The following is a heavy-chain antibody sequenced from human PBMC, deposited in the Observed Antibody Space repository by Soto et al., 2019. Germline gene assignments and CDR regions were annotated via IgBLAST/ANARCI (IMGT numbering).Heavy chain of an antibody. Sequence: GGSLRLSCAASGFSFSNAWMNWVRQAPGKGLEWVGRIKSKTDGGTTDYAAPVKGRFTISRDDSRNTLYLQMNSLKTEDTAVYYCTTGVYHYDGSGYYYVLRYFQHWGQGTLVTVSS. CDR2: IKSKTDGGTT. J-gene: IGHJ1*01. CDR1: GFSFSNAW. CDR3: TTGVYHYDGSGYYYVLRYFQH. D-gene: IGHD3-22*01. V-gene: IGHV3-15*07.